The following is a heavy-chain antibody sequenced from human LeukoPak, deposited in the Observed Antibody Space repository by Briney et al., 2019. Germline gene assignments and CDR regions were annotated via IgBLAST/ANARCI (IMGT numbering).Heavy chain of an antibody. J-gene: IGHJ4*02. D-gene: IGHD5-18*01. V-gene: IGHV3-13*01. CDR2: IGTAGDT. Sequence: PGGSLRLSCAASGFTFSSYDMHWVRQATGKGLEWVSAIGTAGDTYYPGSVKGRFTISRENAKNSLYLQMNSLRAEDTAVYYCARDSPRVLGYSYGNFDYWGQGTLVTVSS. CDR1: GFTFSSYD. CDR3: ARDSPRVLGYSYGNFDY.